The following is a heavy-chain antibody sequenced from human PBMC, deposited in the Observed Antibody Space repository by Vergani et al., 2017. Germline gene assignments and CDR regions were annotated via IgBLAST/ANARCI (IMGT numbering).Heavy chain of an antibody. V-gene: IGHV3-30-3*01. CDR2: ISYDGSNK. D-gene: IGHD3-10*01. Sequence: QVQLVESGGGVVQPGTSLRLSCVVSGFALNRHAMYWVRQAPGKGLEWVVVISYDGSNKYYADSVKGRFTISRDNSKNTLYLQMNSLRAEDTAVYYCANSGDDSYYYGMDVWGQGTTVTVSS. CDR3: ANSGDDSYYYGMDV. J-gene: IGHJ6*02. CDR1: GFALNRHA.